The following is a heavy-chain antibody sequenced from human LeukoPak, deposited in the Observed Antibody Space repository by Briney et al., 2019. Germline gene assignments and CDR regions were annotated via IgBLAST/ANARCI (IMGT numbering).Heavy chain of an antibody. D-gene: IGHD5-24*01. CDR1: GGSISSYY. Sequence: SETLSLTCTVSGGSISSYYWSWIRQPAGKGLEWIGRIYTSGSTNYNPSLKSRVTMSVDTSKNQFSLKLSSVTAADTAVYYCARRGMATKTHAFDIWGQGTMVTVSS. J-gene: IGHJ3*02. CDR2: IYTSGST. CDR3: ARRGMATKTHAFDI. V-gene: IGHV4-4*07.